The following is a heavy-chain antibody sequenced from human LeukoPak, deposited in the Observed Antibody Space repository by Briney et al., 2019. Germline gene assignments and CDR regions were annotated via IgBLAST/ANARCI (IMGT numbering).Heavy chain of an antibody. V-gene: IGHV3-20*04. CDR3: ARDPGDILVAGTFDY. CDR1: GFTFDDYG. D-gene: IGHD6-19*01. J-gene: IGHJ4*02. Sequence: GGSLRLSCAASGFTFDDYGMSWVRQAPGKGLEWVSGITWNGGSTGYADSVKDRFTISRDNAKNSLYLQMNSLRAEDTAFYYCARDPGDILVAGTFDYWGQGTLVTVSS. CDR2: ITWNGGST.